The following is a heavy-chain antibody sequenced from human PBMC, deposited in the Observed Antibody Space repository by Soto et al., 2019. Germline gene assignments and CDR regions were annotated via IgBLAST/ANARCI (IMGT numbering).Heavy chain of an antibody. Sequence: QVQLQESGPGLVKPSQTLSLTCTVSGGSISSGGYYWSWIRQHPGKGLEWIGYIYYSGSTYYNPSLKSRVTLSVDTSKNQFSLKLSSVTAADRAVYYCARDRIFGVGHPAINYYYGMDVWGQGPTVTVSS. CDR2: IYYSGST. V-gene: IGHV4-31*03. J-gene: IGHJ6*02. CDR3: ARDRIFGVGHPAINYYYGMDV. D-gene: IGHD3-3*02. CDR1: GGSISSGGYY.